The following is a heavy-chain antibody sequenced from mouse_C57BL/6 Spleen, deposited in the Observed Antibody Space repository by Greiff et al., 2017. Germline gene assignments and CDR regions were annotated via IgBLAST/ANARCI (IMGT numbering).Heavy chain of an antibody. J-gene: IGHJ2*01. CDR2: INPYNGGT. CDR1: GYTFTDYY. CDR3: ARENYDGLFDY. Sequence: VQLQQSGPVLVKPGASVKMSCKASGYTFTDYYMNWVKQSHGKSLEWIGVINPYNGGTSYNQKFKGKATLTVDKSSSTAYMELNSLTSEDSAVYYCARENYDGLFDYWGQGTTLTVSS. V-gene: IGHV1-19*01. D-gene: IGHD2-3*01.